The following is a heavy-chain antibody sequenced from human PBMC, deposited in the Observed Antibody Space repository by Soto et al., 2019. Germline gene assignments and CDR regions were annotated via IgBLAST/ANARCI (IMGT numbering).Heavy chain of an antibody. D-gene: IGHD4-17*01. CDR2: ISWNSGSI. J-gene: IGHJ3*02. V-gene: IGHV3-9*01. CDR3: AKDRELDYGDYGTDAFDI. CDR1: GFTFDDYA. Sequence: GGSLRLSCAASGFTFDDYAMHWVRQAPGKGLEWVSGISWNSGSIGYADSVKGRFTISRDNAKNYLYLQMNSLRAEDTALYYCAKDRELDYGDYGTDAFDIWGQGTMVTVSS.